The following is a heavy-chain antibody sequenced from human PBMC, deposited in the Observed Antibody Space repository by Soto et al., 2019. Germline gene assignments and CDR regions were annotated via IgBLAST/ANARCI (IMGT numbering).Heavy chain of an antibody. D-gene: IGHD2-21*01. CDR1: GGTIKTYT. Sequence: VQFVQSGAELKKSGSSVRVSCRASGGTIKTYTLSWVRQAPGQGLEWMGAFIPSFPAPNFAQRFKGRLTLTADESTNTVFIELSGLRPDDTALYFCATGEVVPSFPNWLDTWGQGTHVIVSS. J-gene: IGHJ5*02. V-gene: IGHV1-69*12. CDR2: FIPSFPAP. CDR3: ATGEVVPSFPNWLDT.